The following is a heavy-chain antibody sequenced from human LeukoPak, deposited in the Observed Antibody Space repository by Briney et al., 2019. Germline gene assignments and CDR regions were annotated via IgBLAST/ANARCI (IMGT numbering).Heavy chain of an antibody. Sequence: ASVNVSCKASGYTFTSYAMHWVRQAPGQRLEWMGWINAGNGNTKYSQKFQGRVTITRDTSASTAYMELSSLRSEDTAVYYCARRFRQQYFDYWGQGTLVTVSS. D-gene: IGHD6-13*01. CDR2: INAGNGNT. CDR3: ARRFRQQYFDY. CDR1: GYTFTSYA. V-gene: IGHV1-3*01. J-gene: IGHJ4*02.